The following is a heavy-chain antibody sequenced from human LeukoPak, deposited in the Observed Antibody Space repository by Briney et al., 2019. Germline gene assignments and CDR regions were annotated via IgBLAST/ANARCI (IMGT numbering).Heavy chain of an antibody. CDR1: GGSISSYY. V-gene: IGHV4-59*08. D-gene: IGHD1-26*01. J-gene: IGHJ4*02. Sequence: SETLSLTCTVSGGSISSYYWSWIRQPPGKGLEWIGYIYYSGSTNYNPSLKSRVTISVDTSKNQFSLKLSSVTAADTAVYYCARWAPVGAKYYFGYWGQGTLVTVSS. CDR3: ARWAPVGAKYYFGY. CDR2: IYYSGST.